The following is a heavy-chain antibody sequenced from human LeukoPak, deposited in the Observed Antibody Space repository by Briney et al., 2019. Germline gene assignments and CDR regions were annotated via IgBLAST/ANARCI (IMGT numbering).Heavy chain of an antibody. CDR3: ARDNRHFVVVSGMTDHYMDV. J-gene: IGHJ6*03. Sequence: GGSLRLSCVVSGFTFSSFGMHWVRQAPGRGLDWVAFVKYDGISEFYTDSVKGRFRISRDDSQSTVYLQMNSLKPEDTAVYYCARDNRHFVVVSGMTDHYMDVWGKGATVTISS. CDR1: GFTFSSFG. D-gene: IGHD2-21*01. V-gene: IGHV3-30*02. CDR2: VKYDGISE.